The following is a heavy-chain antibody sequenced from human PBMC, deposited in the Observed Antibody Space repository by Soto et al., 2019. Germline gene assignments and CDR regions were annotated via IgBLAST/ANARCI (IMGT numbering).Heavy chain of an antibody. CDR1: GFTFNNFA. CDR3: AKDPATSMISSRVDY. J-gene: IGHJ4*02. D-gene: IGHD3-22*01. V-gene: IGHV3-23*01. Sequence: EVQLLESGGGLVQPGGSLRLSCAASGFTFNNFAMTWVRQAPGKGLEWVSGISGGGGSTYYADSVKGRFTISRDNSKNTLYLQMNGLRAEDTAVYYCAKDPATSMISSRVDYWGQGTLVTVSS. CDR2: ISGGGGST.